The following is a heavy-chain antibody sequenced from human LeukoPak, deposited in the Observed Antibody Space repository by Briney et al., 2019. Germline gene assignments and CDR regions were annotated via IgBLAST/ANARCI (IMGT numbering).Heavy chain of an antibody. CDR1: GFTFSSYG. D-gene: IGHD2-15*01. Sequence: PGRSLRLSCAASGFTFSSYGMLWVRQAPGKGLEWVAVISYDGSNKYYADSVKGRFTISRDNSKNTLYLQMNSLRAEDTAVYYCAKEKVVAAHVFDSWGQGTLVTVSS. V-gene: IGHV3-30*18. CDR2: ISYDGSNK. J-gene: IGHJ4*02. CDR3: AKEKVVAAHVFDS.